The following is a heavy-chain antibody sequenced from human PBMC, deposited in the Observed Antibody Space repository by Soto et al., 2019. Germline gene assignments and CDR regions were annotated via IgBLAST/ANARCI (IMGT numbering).Heavy chain of an antibody. CDR3: AREIYGDFGLDV. J-gene: IGHJ6*02. CDR1: GFTFSSYA. Sequence: PGGSLRLSCAASGFTFSSYAMHWVRQAPGKGLEWVAVISYDASNKYYADSVKGRFTISRDNSKNTLYLQMNSLRAEDTAVYYCAREIYGDFGLDVWGQGTTVTVSS. V-gene: IGHV3-30-3*01. D-gene: IGHD4-17*01. CDR2: ISYDASNK.